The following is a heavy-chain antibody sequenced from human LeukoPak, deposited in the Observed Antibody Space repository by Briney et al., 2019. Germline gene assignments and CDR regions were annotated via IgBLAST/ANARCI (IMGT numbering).Heavy chain of an antibody. D-gene: IGHD2-2*01. CDR2: INHSGST. Sequence: PSETLSPTCAVYGGSFSGYYWSWIRQPPGKGLEWIGEINHSGSTNYNPSLKSRVTISVDTSKNQFSLKLSSVTAADTAVYYCARGGRVRDIVVVPAARTLDYWGQGTLVTVSS. CDR1: GGSFSGYY. CDR3: ARGGRVRDIVVVPAARTLDY. J-gene: IGHJ4*02. V-gene: IGHV4-34*01.